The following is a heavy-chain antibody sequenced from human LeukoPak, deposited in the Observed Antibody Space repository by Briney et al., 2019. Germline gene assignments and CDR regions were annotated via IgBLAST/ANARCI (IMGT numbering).Heavy chain of an antibody. CDR1: GFTLGDYY. D-gene: IGHD2/OR15-2a*01. CDR3: ARDFRNKGMDV. Sequence: GGSLRLSCAASGFTLGDYYMSWVRQAPGKGLEWVTYISNNRGSATYYADSVKGRLTSSRDIAKNSLYLHMNSLRADDTAVYYCARDFRNKGMDVWGQGTTVTVSS. J-gene: IGHJ6*02. CDR2: ISNNRGSAT. V-gene: IGHV3-11*01.